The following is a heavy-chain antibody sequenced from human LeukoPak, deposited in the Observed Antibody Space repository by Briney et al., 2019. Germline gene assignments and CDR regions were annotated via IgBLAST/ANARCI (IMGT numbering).Heavy chain of an antibody. V-gene: IGHV1-2*02. J-gene: IGHJ3*01. CDR2: IDPNTGGT. Sequence: ASLKVSCKASGYTFTGHYLHWVRQAPGQGLEWMGWIDPNTGGTNYAQKFKGRVTMTRDTSITTAYMEFSRLRSDDAAVYFCARALGDGRITILQVMSPLDLWGQGTMVTLSS. CDR1: GYTFTGHY. CDR3: ARALGDGRITILQVMSPLDL. D-gene: IGHD3-3*01.